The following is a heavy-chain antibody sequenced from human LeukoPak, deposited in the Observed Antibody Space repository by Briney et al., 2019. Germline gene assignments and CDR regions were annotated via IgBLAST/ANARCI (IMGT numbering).Heavy chain of an antibody. CDR2: IYYSGST. V-gene: IGHV4-59*01. CDR1: GGSISSYY. J-gene: IGHJ4*02. D-gene: IGHD2-2*01. CDR3: ARTIRYCSSTSRYLYFDY. Sequence: SETLSLTCTVSGGSISSYYWSWIRQPPGKGLEWIGYIYYSGSTNYNPSLKSRVTISVDTSKNQFSLKLSSVTAADTAVYYCARTIRYCSSTSRYLYFDYWGQGTLVTVSS.